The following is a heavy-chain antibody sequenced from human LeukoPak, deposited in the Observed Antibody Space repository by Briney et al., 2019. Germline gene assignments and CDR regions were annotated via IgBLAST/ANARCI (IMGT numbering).Heavy chain of an antibody. CDR3: ARFESTSGRGFEP. CDR2: IYHSGTT. CDR1: GYSISSGYY. V-gene: IGHV4-38-2*01. D-gene: IGHD2-2*01. Sequence: SETLSLTCAVSGYSISSGYYWGWIRQPPGKGLEWIGTIYHSGTTYYNPSLKSRVTISLDTSKNQFSLNLRSVTAADTAVYYCARFESTSGRGFEPWGQGTLVTVSS. J-gene: IGHJ5*02.